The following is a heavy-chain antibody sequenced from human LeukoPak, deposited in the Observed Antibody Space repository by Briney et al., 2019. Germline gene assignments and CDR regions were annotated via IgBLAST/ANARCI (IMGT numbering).Heavy chain of an antibody. Sequence: GGSLRLSCAPSGFTFSSYAKSWVRQAPGKGLEWVPAISGSGGSTYYADSVKGRFTISRDNSKNTLYLQMNSLRAKDTAVYYWAKDLFRSAVTILGNYYYGMDVWGQGTTATVSS. D-gene: IGHD3-9*01. CDR3: AKDLFRSAVTILGNYYYGMDV. V-gene: IGHV3-23*01. J-gene: IGHJ6*02. CDR1: GFTFSSYA. CDR2: ISGSGGST.